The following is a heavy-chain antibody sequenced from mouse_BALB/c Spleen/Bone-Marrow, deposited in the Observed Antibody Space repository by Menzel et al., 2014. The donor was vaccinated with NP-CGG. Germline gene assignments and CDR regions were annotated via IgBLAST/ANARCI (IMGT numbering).Heavy chain of an antibody. Sequence: QVQLQQSAAELARPGASVKMSCKASGYTFTSYTMHWVKQRPGQGLEWIGYINPSSGYTEYNQKFKDKTTLTADKSSSTAYMQLSSLTSEDSAFYYCARYRAFYAMDYWGQGTSVTVSS. CDR2: INPSSGYT. J-gene: IGHJ4*01. CDR1: GYTFTSYT. D-gene: IGHD3-1*01. CDR3: ARYRAFYAMDY. V-gene: IGHV1-4*02.